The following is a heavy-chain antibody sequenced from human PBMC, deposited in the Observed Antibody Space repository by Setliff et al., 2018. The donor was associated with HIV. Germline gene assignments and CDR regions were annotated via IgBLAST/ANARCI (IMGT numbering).Heavy chain of an antibody. J-gene: IGHJ1*01. Sequence: ASVKVSCKASGYTFTSYGISWVRQAPGQGLEWMGWISTYNGNTKYIQKLQGRVTMTTDTSTSTAYMELRSLRSDDTAMYYCARSFLGHLLDASAEYFHHWGQGTLVTVSS. V-gene: IGHV1-18*01. CDR2: ISTYNGNT. CDR3: ARSFLGHLLDASAEYFHH. CDR1: GYTFTSYG. D-gene: IGHD3-16*01.